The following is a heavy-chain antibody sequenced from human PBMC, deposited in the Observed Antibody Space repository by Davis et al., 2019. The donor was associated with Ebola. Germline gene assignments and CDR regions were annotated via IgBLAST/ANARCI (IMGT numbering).Heavy chain of an antibody. Sequence: GGSLRLSCEASGFIFSTYWMHWVRQAPGKGLEWVAVISYDGSNKYYADSVKGRFTISRDNSKNTLYLQMNSLRAEDTAVYYCAKGSNYDFWSGSNWFDPWGQGTLVTVSS. D-gene: IGHD3-3*01. CDR1: GFIFSTYW. V-gene: IGHV3-30*18. CDR2: ISYDGSNK. J-gene: IGHJ5*02. CDR3: AKGSNYDFWSGSNWFDP.